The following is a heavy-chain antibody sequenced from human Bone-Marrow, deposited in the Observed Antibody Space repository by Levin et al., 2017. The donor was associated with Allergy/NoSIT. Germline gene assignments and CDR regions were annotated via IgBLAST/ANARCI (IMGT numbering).Heavy chain of an antibody. CDR1: GASVSNGAYY. J-gene: IGHJ3*02. D-gene: IGHD3-22*01. Sequence: ESLKISCTVSGASVSNGAYYWTWIRQTPGKGLEWIGYMSYSVTARYNPSLRSRVTIAEDTSTNQFSLKLTSVTDADTAMYFCAGGADNPDSSDYYDFGFDIWGQGTLVTVSS. V-gene: IGHV4-61*08. CDR3: AGGADNPDSSDYYDFGFDI. CDR2: MSYSVTA.